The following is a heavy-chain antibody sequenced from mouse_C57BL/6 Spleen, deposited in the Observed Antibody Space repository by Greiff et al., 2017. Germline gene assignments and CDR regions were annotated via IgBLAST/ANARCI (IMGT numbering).Heavy chain of an antibody. J-gene: IGHJ4*01. CDR3: ARRGVVAPYAMDY. V-gene: IGHV1-69*01. CDR2: IDPSDSYT. D-gene: IGHD1-1*01. Sequence: VKLQQPGAELVMPGASVKLSCKASGYTFTSYWMHWVKQRPGQGLEWIGEIDPSDSYTNYNQKFKGKSTLTVDKSSSTAYMQLSSLTSEDSAVYYCARRGVVAPYAMDYWGQGTSVTVSS. CDR1: GYTFTSYW.